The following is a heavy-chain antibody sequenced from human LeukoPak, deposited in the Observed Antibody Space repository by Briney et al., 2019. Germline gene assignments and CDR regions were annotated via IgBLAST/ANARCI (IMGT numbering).Heavy chain of an antibody. CDR3: AKDRLVVPAAPFDY. V-gene: IGHV3-30*02. CDR2: IRYDGSNK. J-gene: IGHJ4*02. CDR1: GFTFSSYG. Sequence: PGGSLRLSCAASGFTFSSYGMHWVRQAPGKGPEWVAFIRYDGSNKYYADSVKGRFTISRDNSKNTLYLQMNSLRAEDTAVYYCAKDRLVVPAAPFDYWGQGTLVTVSS. D-gene: IGHD2-2*01.